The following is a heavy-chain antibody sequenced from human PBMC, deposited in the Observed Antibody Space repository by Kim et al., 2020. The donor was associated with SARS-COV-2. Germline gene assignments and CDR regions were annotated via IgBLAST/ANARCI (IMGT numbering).Heavy chain of an antibody. D-gene: IGHD3-22*01. V-gene: IGHV4-39*01. CDR2: LYYSGST. CDR1: GGSISSSSYY. CDR3: ARTSSGPHDAFDI. J-gene: IGHJ3*02. Sequence: SETLSLTCTVSGGSISSSSYYWGWIRQPPGKGLEWIAILYYSGSTYYNPSRKSRVTISVNTSKNQFSLKLSSVTAADPAVYYCARTSSGPHDAFDIWGQGTMVTVSS.